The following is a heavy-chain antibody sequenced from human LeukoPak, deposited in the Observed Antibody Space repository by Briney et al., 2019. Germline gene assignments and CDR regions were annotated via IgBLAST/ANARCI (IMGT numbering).Heavy chain of an antibody. J-gene: IGHJ6*03. CDR2: IWYGGSNK. D-gene: IGHD3-10*01. Sequence: QTGGSLRLSCAASGFTFSSYAMHWVRQAPGKGLEWVAIIWYGGSNKYYADSVKGRFTISRDNSKNTLYLQMNSLRAEDTAMYYCAKSLYNSGSDLHYYYYYMDVWGKGTTVTVSS. V-gene: IGHV3-30*02. CDR1: GFTFSSYA. CDR3: AKSLYNSGSDLHYYYYYMDV.